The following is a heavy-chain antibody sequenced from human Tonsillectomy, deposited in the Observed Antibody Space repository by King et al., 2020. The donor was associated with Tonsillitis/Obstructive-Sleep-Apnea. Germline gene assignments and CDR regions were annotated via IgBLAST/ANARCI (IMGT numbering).Heavy chain of an antibody. Sequence: VQLQQSGPGLVKPSQTLSLTCAISVDSVSSNSATWNWIRQSPSRGLEWLGRTDYRSKWSNNYAVSVRSRITINPDTSKNQFSLHLNSVTPEDTAVYYCARGDIALEYWGQGALVTVSS. D-gene: IGHD5-12*01. V-gene: IGHV6-1*01. J-gene: IGHJ4*02. CDR1: VDSVSSNSAT. CDR2: TDYRSKWSN. CDR3: ARGDIALEY.